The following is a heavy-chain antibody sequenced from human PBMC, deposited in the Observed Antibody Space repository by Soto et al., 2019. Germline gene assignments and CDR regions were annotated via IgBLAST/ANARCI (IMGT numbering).Heavy chain of an antibody. CDR1: GGSISSSNW. CDR2: IYQSGST. CDR3: ARMETLLLPPDQPNWFDP. Sequence: LSLTCAVSGGSISSSNWWRWVRQPPGKGLEWTGEIYQSGSTNYNPSLKSRVTISVDKSKNQFSLKLSSVTAADTAVYYCARMETLLLPPDQPNWFDPWGQGTLVTVSS. D-gene: IGHD2-15*01. J-gene: IGHJ5*02. V-gene: IGHV4-4*02.